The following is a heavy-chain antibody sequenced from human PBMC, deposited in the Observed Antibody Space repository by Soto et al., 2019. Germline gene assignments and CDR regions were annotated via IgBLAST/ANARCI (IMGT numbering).Heavy chain of an antibody. D-gene: IGHD3-16*01. Sequence: SETLSLTCTVSGGSISSYYWSWIRQPPGKGLEWIGYIYYSGSTNYNPSLKSRVTISVDTSKNQFSLKLSSVTAADTAVYYCARRGYYYYYYMDVWGKGTTVTVSS. V-gene: IGHV4-59*01. CDR1: GGSISSYY. CDR2: IYYSGST. J-gene: IGHJ6*03. CDR3: ARRGYYYYYYMDV.